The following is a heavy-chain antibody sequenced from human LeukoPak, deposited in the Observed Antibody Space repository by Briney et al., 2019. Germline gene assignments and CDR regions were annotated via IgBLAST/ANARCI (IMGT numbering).Heavy chain of an antibody. Sequence: GGSLRLSCAASGFTFSSYAMSWVRQAPGKGLEWVSAIRGSGGSTYYADSLKGRFTISRDNSKNTLYLQMNSLRIEDTAVFYCAKAPDSSGSYYGMDVWGQGTTVTVSS. D-gene: IGHD3-22*01. V-gene: IGHV3-23*01. J-gene: IGHJ6*02. CDR2: IRGSGGST. CDR1: GFTFSSYA. CDR3: AKAPDSSGSYYGMDV.